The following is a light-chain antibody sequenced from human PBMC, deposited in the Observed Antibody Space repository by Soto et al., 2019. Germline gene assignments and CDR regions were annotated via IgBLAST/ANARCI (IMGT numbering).Light chain of an antibody. CDR1: QNVGIN. J-gene: IGKJ2*01. CDR2: GKS. Sequence: EIVVTQSPATLSVSPGDRATLSCRASQNVGINLAWYQQKPGQAPRLLIYGKSPRATGIPARFSGIGSGTEFTLTISSLQSEDFALYYCQQYNDWPYTFGQGTKLEIK. CDR3: QQYNDWPYT. V-gene: IGKV3-15*01.